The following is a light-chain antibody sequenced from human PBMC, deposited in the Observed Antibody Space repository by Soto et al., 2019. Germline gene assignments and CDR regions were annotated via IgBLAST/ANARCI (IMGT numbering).Light chain of an antibody. J-gene: IGLJ1*01. Sequence: QYVLTQPASVSGSPGQSITISCTGTNSDVGGYNYVSWYQHHPGKAPKLMTYDVSNRPSGVSNRFSGSKSGNTASLTISGLQPEDEADYYCSSYTTSNTRQIVFGTGTKVTVL. CDR2: DVS. CDR1: NSDVGGYNY. V-gene: IGLV2-14*03. CDR3: SSYTTSNTRQIV.